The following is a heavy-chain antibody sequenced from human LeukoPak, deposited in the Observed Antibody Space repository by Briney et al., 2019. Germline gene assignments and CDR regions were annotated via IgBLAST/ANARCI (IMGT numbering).Heavy chain of an antibody. CDR3: ARSVGYSYGYYYYYMDV. Sequence: GGSLRLSCAASGFTFSSYGMTWVRQAPGKGLEWVSYISSSSSTIYYADSVKGRFTISRDNAKNSLYLQLNSLRAEDTAVYYCARSVGYSYGYYYYYMDVWGKGTTVTISS. CDR2: ISSSSSTI. D-gene: IGHD5-18*01. J-gene: IGHJ6*03. CDR1: GFTFSSYG. V-gene: IGHV3-48*01.